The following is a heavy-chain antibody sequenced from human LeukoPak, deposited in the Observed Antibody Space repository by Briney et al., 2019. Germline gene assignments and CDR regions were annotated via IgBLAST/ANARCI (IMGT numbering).Heavy chain of an antibody. CDR3: ARPGVAAAGSFDY. CDR1: GYSFISYW. Sequence: GDSLKISCKGSGYSFISYWIGWVRQMPGEGLEWMRIIYPGDSDTRYSPSFQGQVTISADKSISTAYLQWSSLKASDTAMYYCARPGVAAAGSFDYWGQGTLVTVSS. CDR2: IYPGDSDT. J-gene: IGHJ4*02. V-gene: IGHV5-51*01. D-gene: IGHD6-13*01.